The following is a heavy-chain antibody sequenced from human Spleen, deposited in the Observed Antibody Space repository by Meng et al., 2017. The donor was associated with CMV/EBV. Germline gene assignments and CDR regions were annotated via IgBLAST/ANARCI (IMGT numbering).Heavy chain of an antibody. CDR1: GFTFRRYS. V-gene: IGHV3-21*01. CDR2: ISSSSSYI. Sequence: GESLKISCEASGFTFRRYSMKWVRQAPGKGLEWVSSISSSSSYIYYADSVKGRFTISRDNAKNSLYLQMNSLRAEDTAVYYCLSFQSWYLDVWGQGTTVTVSS. J-gene: IGHJ6*02. CDR3: LSFQSWYLDV. D-gene: IGHD1-14*01.